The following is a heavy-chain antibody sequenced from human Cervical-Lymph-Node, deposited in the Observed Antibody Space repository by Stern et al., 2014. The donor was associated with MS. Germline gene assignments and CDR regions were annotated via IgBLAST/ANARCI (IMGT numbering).Heavy chain of an antibody. Sequence: QVQLQESGPGLVKPSETLSLTCTVSGDSISGNYWSWIRPPPGKGLEWIGYIYYTGSTSYNLSLKSRVTSSIDSSKTQFSRSLNSVTAADTAVYYCARVVVLAGSRWFDPWGQGILVSVSS. CDR1: GDSISGNY. V-gene: IGHV4-59*01. CDR2: IYYTGST. D-gene: IGHD2-15*01. J-gene: IGHJ5*02. CDR3: ARVVVLAGSRWFDP.